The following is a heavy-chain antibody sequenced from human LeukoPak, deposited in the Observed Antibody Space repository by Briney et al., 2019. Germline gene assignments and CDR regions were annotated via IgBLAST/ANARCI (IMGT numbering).Heavy chain of an antibody. CDR2: INQDGSEK. D-gene: IGHD3-22*01. J-gene: IGHJ4*02. CDR1: GFTFSRYW. Sequence: GGSLRVSCAASGFTFSRYWVSWVRQPPGKGLEWVANINQDGSEKYYVDSVKGGFTISRDNAKNSLYLQMNSLRAEDTAVYYCASDRDYYDSSGYLFDYWGQGTLVTVSS. CDR3: ASDRDYYDSSGYLFDY. V-gene: IGHV3-7*01.